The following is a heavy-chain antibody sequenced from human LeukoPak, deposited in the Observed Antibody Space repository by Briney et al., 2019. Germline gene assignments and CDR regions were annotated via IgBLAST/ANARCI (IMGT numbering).Heavy chain of an antibody. CDR1: GGSTSRNYY. Sequence: PSETLSLTCTVSGGSTSRNYYWGWIRQSPGKDLEWIGSIYYSGSTYYNPSLKSRVTISVDTSKNQFSLKLSSVTAADTAVYYCARSPSTIPYFDYWGQGTLVTVSS. D-gene: IGHD3-9*01. J-gene: IGHJ4*02. CDR2: IYYSGST. CDR3: ARSPSTIPYFDY. V-gene: IGHV4-39*07.